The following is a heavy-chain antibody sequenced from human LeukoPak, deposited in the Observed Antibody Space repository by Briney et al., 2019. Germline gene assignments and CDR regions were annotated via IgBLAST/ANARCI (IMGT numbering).Heavy chain of an antibody. CDR3: AREQQLDY. V-gene: IGHV4-34*01. CDR1: GGSINNYY. Sequence: PSETLSLTCTVSGGSINNYYWSWIRQPPGKGLEWIGEINHSGSTNYNPSLKSRVTISVDTSKNQFSLKLSSVTAADTAVYYCAREQQLDYWGQGTLVTVSS. CDR2: INHSGST. J-gene: IGHJ4*02. D-gene: IGHD6-13*01.